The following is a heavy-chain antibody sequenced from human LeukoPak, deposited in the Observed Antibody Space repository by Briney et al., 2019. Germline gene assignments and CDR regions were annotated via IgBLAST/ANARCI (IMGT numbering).Heavy chain of an antibody. Sequence: PSETLSLTCTVSGGSVSSGSYYWSWIRQPPGTGLEWIGYIYYSGSTNYNPSLKSRVTISVDTSKNQFSLKLSSVTAADTAVYYCARDRPTGYSSGWYWGFDYWGQGTLVTVSS. CDR2: IYYSGST. CDR3: ARDRPTGYSSGWYWGFDY. CDR1: GGSVSSGSYY. D-gene: IGHD6-19*01. V-gene: IGHV4-61*01. J-gene: IGHJ4*02.